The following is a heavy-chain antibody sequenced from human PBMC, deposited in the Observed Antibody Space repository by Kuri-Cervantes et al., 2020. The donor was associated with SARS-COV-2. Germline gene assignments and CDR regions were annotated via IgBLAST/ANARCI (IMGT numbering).Heavy chain of an antibody. V-gene: IGHV4-34*01. Sequence: ESLKISCAVFGGSFSGHYWSWIRQSPGKGLEWIGKINHSGSTNYDPSLSSRVTISVDMSKNQFSLRLSSVTAADTAMYYCARGREGVVPATILGLGYFLYFSMDVWGKGTSVTVSS. D-gene: IGHD2-2*01. CDR1: GGSFSGHY. CDR2: INHSGST. CDR3: ARGREGVVPATILGLGYFLYFSMDV. J-gene: IGHJ6*03.